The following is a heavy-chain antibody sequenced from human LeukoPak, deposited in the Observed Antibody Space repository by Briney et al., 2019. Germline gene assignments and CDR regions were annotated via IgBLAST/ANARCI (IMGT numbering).Heavy chain of an antibody. V-gene: IGHV3-30*04. CDR1: GFTFSSYA. CDR2: ISYDGSNK. CDR3: ARGTLWFGLGHLDY. J-gene: IGHJ4*02. Sequence: GRSLRLSCAASGFTFSSYAMHWVRQAPGKGLEWVAVISYDGSNKYYADSVKGRFTTSRDNSKNTLYLQMNSLRAEDTAVYYCARGTLWFGLGHLDYWGQGTLVTVSS. D-gene: IGHD3-10*01.